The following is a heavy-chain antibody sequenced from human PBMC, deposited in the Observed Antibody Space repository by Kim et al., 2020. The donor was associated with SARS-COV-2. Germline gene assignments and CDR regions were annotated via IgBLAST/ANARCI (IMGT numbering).Heavy chain of an antibody. CDR2: ISSSSSYI. CDR3: AREATGYSGYDYQTKRNPTTKNDDY. D-gene: IGHD5-12*01. Sequence: GGSLRLSCAASGFTFSSYSMNWVRQAPGKGLEWVSSISSSSSYIYYADSVKGRFTISRDNAKNSLYLQMNSLRAEDTAVYYCAREATGYSGYDYQTKRNPTTKNDDYWGQGTLVTVSS. J-gene: IGHJ4*02. V-gene: IGHV3-21*01. CDR1: GFTFSSYS.